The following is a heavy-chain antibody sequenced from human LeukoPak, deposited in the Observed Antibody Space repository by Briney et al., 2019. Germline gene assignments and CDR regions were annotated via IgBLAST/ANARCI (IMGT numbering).Heavy chain of an antibody. Sequence: SETLSLTCTVSGGSISSGGYYWSWIRQPPGKGLEWIGYIYHSGSTYYNPSLKSRVTISVDRSKNQFSLKLSSVTAADTAVYYCARDGAGIAAAGTAFFDPWGQGTLVTVSS. V-gene: IGHV4-30-2*01. CDR3: ARDGAGIAAAGTAFFDP. CDR1: GGSISSGGYY. J-gene: IGHJ5*02. D-gene: IGHD6-13*01. CDR2: IYHSGST.